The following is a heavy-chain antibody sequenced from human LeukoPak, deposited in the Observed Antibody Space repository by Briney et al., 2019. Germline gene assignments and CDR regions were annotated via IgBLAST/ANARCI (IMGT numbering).Heavy chain of an antibody. CDR1: GYTLTELS. J-gene: IGHJ6*03. D-gene: IGHD2-21*01. Sequence: ASVKVSCKVSGYTLTELSMHWVRQAPGKGLEWMGGFDPENGETIYAQKFQGRVTMTEDTSTDTAYMELSSLRSEDTAVYYCARGPAILSYYYYMDVWGKGTTVTVSS. V-gene: IGHV1-24*01. CDR2: FDPENGET. CDR3: ARGPAILSYYYYMDV.